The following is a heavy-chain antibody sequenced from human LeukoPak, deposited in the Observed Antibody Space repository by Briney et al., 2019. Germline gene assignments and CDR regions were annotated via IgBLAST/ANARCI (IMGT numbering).Heavy chain of an antibody. Sequence: SGGSLRLSCAASGIAVSSNYMSWVRQAPGKGLEWVAVIYSSGGTYYADSVRGRFTISRDNSKNTLYLQMNSLRVEAMALYYCARDSISSGSMDLWGQGTLVTVS. CDR2: IYSSGGT. J-gene: IGHJ1*01. V-gene: IGHV3-53*01. D-gene: IGHD3-22*01. CDR1: GIAVSSNY. CDR3: ARDSISSGSMDL.